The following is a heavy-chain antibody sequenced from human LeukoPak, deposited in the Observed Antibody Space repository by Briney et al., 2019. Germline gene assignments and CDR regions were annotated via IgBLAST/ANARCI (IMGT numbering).Heavy chain of an antibody. CDR1: GYTFTSFY. V-gene: IGHV1-46*01. Sequence: GASVKVSCKASGYTFTSFYMHWVRQAPGRGLEWMGIINPSGGSTSYAQKFQGRVTMTRDTSTTTVYMELSSLRSEDTAVYYCARDLASSGYYWDWGQGTLVTVSS. D-gene: IGHD3-22*01. J-gene: IGHJ4*02. CDR3: ARDLASSGYYWD. CDR2: INPSGGST.